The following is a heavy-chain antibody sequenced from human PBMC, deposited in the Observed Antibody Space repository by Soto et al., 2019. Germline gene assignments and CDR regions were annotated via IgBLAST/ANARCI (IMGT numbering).Heavy chain of an antibody. J-gene: IGHJ4*02. D-gene: IGHD6-19*01. CDR3: ARGVAGNDY. CDR1: GFTFSSYG. CDR2: IGYDGSNK. V-gene: IGHV3-33*01. Sequence: QVQLVESGGGVVQPGRSLRLSCAASGFTFSSYGMHWVRQAPGEGLEWVAVIGYDGSNKYYADSVKGRFTISRDNSKNTLYLQMNSLRAGDSDVQDGARGVAGNDYWGQGARVTDSS.